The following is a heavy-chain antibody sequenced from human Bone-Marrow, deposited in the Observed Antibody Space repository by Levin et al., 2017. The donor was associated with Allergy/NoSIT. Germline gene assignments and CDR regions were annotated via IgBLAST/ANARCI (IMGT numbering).Heavy chain of an antibody. D-gene: IGHD3-22*01. J-gene: IGHJ4*02. CDR1: GGSISTSNW. CDR3: ARRDYYESSGYYRM. V-gene: IGHV4-4*02. CDR2: IYHSGST. Sequence: PSETLSLTFAISGGSISTSNWWSWVRQPPGKGLEWIGEIYHSGSTNYNPSLKSRVTISVDKSKNQFSLKLSSVTAADTAVYYCARRDYYESSGYYRMWGQGTLVTVSS.